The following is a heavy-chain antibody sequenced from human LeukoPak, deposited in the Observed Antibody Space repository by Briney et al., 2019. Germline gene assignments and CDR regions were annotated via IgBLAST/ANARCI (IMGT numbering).Heavy chain of an antibody. V-gene: IGHV1-18*01. J-gene: IGHJ3*01. D-gene: IGHD2-15*01. CDR1: GYTFTNYD. CDR2: ISGYTGDT. CDR3: ARAGYCGDGGCRGGSAFDV. Sequence: ASVRVSCKTSGYTFTNYDIYWVRQAPGQGLECMGWISGYTGDTKYAQILQGRFTVTTDTSTSTAYMELRSLTYDDTAVYYCARAGYCGDGGCRGGSAFDVWGQGTMVTVSS.